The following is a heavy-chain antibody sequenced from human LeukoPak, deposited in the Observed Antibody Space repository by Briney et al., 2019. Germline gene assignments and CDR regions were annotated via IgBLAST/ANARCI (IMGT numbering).Heavy chain of an antibody. CDR2: ISWNSGSI. J-gene: IGHJ4*02. D-gene: IGHD3-9*01. CDR3: AKDLRAYDILTGSGGLGY. V-gene: IGHV3-9*03. Sequence: GRSLRLSCAASGFTFDDYAMHWVRQAPGKGLEWVSGISWNSGSIGYADSVKGRFTISRDNDKNSLYLQMNSLRAEDMALYYCAKDLRAYDILTGSGGLGYWGQGTLVTVSS. CDR1: GFTFDDYA.